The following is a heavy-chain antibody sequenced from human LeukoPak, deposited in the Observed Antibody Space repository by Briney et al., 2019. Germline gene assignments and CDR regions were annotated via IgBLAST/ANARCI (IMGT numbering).Heavy chain of an antibody. J-gene: IGHJ4*02. CDR2: INGPSDNI. V-gene: IGHV3-11*06. Sequence: GGSLRLSCAASGFTFGDYFMSWIRQAPGKGLGCVAFINGPSDNIRYADSVEGRFTISRDNVKNSLYLQMDSPRIDDTAVYYCATSRVFDYWGQGALVTVSS. CDR1: GFTFGDYF. CDR3: ATSRVFDY.